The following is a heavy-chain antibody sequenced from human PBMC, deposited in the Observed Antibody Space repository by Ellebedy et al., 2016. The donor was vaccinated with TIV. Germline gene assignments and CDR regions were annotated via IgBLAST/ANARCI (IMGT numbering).Heavy chain of an antibody. CDR2: IKQDGSEK. V-gene: IGHV3-7*03. Sequence: GESLKISCAASGFTFSSYWMSWVRQAPGKGLEWVANIKQDGSEKYYVDSVKGRFTISRDNAKNSLYLQMNSLRAEDTAVYYCARDQMGDLAEAAGYWGQGTLVTVSS. CDR1: GFTFSSYW. J-gene: IGHJ4*02. D-gene: IGHD2-15*01. CDR3: ARDQMGDLAEAAGY.